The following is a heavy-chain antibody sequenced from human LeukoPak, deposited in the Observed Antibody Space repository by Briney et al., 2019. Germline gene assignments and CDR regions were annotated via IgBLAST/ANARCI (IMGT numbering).Heavy chain of an antibody. V-gene: IGHV1-2*02. J-gene: IGHJ4*02. CDR3: AREVLESDTAMAFDY. Sequence: GASVKVSCKASGYTFTGYYMHWVRQAPGQGLEWMGWINPNSGGTNYAQKFQGRVTMTRDTSISTAYMELSRLRSDDTAVYYCAREVLESDTAMAFDYWGQGTLVTVSS. D-gene: IGHD5-18*01. CDR2: INPNSGGT. CDR1: GYTFTGYY.